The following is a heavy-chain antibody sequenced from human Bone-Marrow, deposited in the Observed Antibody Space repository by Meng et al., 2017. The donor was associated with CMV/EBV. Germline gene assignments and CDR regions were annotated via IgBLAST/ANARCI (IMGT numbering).Heavy chain of an antibody. CDR3: ARVGIAARVSDY. CDR1: GYTFTSYG. V-gene: IGHV1-18*01. J-gene: IGHJ4*02. Sequence: ASVKVSCKASGYTFTSYGISWVRQAPGQGLEWMGWISAYNGNTNYAQKFQGRVTMTRDTSISTGYMELSRLRSDDTAVYYCARVGIAARVSDYWGQGTLVTVSS. D-gene: IGHD6-6*01. CDR2: ISAYNGNT.